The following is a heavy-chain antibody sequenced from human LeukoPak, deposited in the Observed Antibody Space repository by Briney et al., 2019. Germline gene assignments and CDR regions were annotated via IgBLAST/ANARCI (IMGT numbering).Heavy chain of an antibody. D-gene: IGHD1-7*01. V-gene: IGHV3-73*01. CDR2: IRSKVHSYAT. Sequence: GGSLRLSCAASGFTFSGSPMHWVRQSSGKGLEWVGRIRSKVHSYATSYAASIMGRFTISRNDSKNTAYLQMNSLQTEDTAVYYCTRGGNYVENALDIWGQGTVVTVYS. CDR3: TRGGNYVENALDI. CDR1: GFTFSGSP. J-gene: IGHJ3*02.